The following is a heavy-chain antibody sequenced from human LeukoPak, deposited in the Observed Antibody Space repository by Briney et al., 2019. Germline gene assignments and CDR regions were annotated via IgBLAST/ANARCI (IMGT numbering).Heavy chain of an antibody. CDR2: ISYIGST. Sequence: SETLSLTCAVSTDSFSSHYWTWIRQPPGKGLGWIGYISYIGSTNYNASLKSRVTISIDTSKNQFSLKLSSVTAADTAVYYCARDLVTVTKGFDIWGQGTMVSVSS. V-gene: IGHV4-59*11. CDR3: ARDLVTVTKGFDI. D-gene: IGHD4-17*01. CDR1: TDSFSSHY. J-gene: IGHJ3*02.